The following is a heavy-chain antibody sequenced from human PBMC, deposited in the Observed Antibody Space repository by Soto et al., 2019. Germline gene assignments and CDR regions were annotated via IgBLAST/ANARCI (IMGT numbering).Heavy chain of an antibody. V-gene: IGHV4-39*01. J-gene: IGHJ6*02. D-gene: IGHD2-2*01. CDR3: ARLGGYCSTKSCYGFYGMDV. CDR2: FHYSENT. Sequence: QLQLQESGPGLVKPSETLSLTCTVSGGSISSGPYSWGWIRQPPGEGLEWIGTFHYSENTYYNPSLESRVTISVDTSKNQFSLKVTSVTVADTAIYDCARLGGYCSTKSCYGFYGMDVWGQGTTVIVSS. CDR1: GGSISSGPYS.